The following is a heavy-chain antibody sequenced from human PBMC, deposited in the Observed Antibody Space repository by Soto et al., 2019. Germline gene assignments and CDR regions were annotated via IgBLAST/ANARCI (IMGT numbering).Heavy chain of an antibody. D-gene: IGHD6-19*01. CDR3: ARDEQWLVEKFDY. V-gene: IGHV3-23*01. CDR1: GFTFSSYA. CDR2: ISGSGGST. Sequence: EVQLLESGGGLVQPGGSLRLSCAASGFTFSSYAMSWVRQAPGKGLEWVSAISGSGGSTYYADSVKGRFTISRDNSKNTLYLQMNSLRAEDTAVYYCARDEQWLVEKFDYWGQGTLVTVSS. J-gene: IGHJ4*02.